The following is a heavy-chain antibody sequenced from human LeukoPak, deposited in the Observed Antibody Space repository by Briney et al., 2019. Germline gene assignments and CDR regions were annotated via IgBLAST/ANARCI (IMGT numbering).Heavy chain of an antibody. J-gene: IGHJ5*02. V-gene: IGHV3-21*01. CDR3: ASVIAVAGTT. Sequence: GGPLRLSCAASGFTFSSYSMNWVRQAPGKGLEWVSSISSSSSYIYYADSVKGRFTISRDNAKNSLYLQMNSLRAEDTAVYYCASVIAVAGTTWGQGTLVTVSS. D-gene: IGHD6-19*01. CDR2: ISSSSSYI. CDR1: GFTFSSYS.